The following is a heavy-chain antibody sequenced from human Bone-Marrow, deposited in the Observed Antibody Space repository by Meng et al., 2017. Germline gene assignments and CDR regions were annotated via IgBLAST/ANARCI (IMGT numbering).Heavy chain of an antibody. Sequence: QVQLQESGPGLVKPSGTLSLTCAVASVSISSPNWWGWVCQPPGKGLEWIGEIHQDGYTNYSPSLKSRVTISVDKSRNQFSLKLNSVTAADTAVYYCARLGPPIAAGDPFDYWGQGTLVTVSS. CDR3: ARLGPPIAAGDPFDY. J-gene: IGHJ4*02. CDR2: IHQDGYT. CDR1: SVSISSPNW. V-gene: IGHV4-4*02. D-gene: IGHD6-13*01.